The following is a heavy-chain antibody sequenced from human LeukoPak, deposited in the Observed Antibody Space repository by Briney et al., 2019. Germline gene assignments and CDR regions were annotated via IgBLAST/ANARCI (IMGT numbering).Heavy chain of an antibody. J-gene: IGHJ4*02. CDR1: GYTFTSYG. Sequence: ASVKVSCKASGYTFTSYGISWVRQTPGQGLEWMGWISAYNGNTNYAQKLQGRVTMTTDTSTSTAYMELRSLRSDDTAVYYCARTTVTTFYFDYWGQGTLVTVSS. D-gene: IGHD4-17*01. CDR2: ISAYNGNT. CDR3: ARTTVTTFYFDY. V-gene: IGHV1-18*01.